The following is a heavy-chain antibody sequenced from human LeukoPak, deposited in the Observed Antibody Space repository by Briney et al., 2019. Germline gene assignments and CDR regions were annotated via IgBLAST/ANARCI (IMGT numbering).Heavy chain of an antibody. CDR1: GGSISSSNYY. D-gene: IGHD3-22*01. CDR3: ARDLTTYYYDSSGAFDI. CDR2: IYYSGST. J-gene: IGHJ3*02. Sequence: SETLSLTCTVSGGSISSSNYYWGWIRQHPGKGLEWIGYIYYSGSTYYNPSLKSRVTISVDTSKNQFSLKLSSVTAADTAVYYCARDLTTYYYDSSGAFDIWGQGTMVTVSS. V-gene: IGHV4-31*03.